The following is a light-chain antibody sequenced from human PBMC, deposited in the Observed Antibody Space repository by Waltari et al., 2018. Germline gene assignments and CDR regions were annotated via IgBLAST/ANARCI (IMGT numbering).Light chain of an antibody. J-gene: IGKJ2*01. CDR3: QQSDGIPFT. V-gene: IGKV1-39*01. Sequence: DIKMTQSPSSLSASVGDVVPITCRASQSVTRFLNWYQQKPGKAPRLLIFTTSNLQGGVPSRFSGSGSGTDFTLTINGLQPEDYATYYCQQSDGIPFTFGQGTKVDVK. CDR2: TTS. CDR1: QSVTRF.